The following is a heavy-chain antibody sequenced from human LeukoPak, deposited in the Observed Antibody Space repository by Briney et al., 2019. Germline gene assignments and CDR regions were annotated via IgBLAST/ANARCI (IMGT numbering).Heavy chain of an antibody. Sequence: SQTLSLTCTVSGGSVSSGNYYCTWIRQPAGKGLEWIGRIYTSGSTNYNPSLKSRVTISIDASKNQFSLRLSSVTAADTAVYYCTRGGELMNYWGQGTLVTVSS. CDR3: TRGGELMNY. J-gene: IGHJ4*02. CDR1: GGSVSSGNYY. V-gene: IGHV4-61*02. D-gene: IGHD1-26*01. CDR2: IYTSGST.